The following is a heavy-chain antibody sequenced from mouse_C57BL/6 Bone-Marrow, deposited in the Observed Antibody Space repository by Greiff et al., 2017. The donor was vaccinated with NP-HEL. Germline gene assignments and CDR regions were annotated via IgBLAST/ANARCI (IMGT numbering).Heavy chain of an antibody. Sequence: VQLQQSGAELARPGASVKLSCKASGYTFTSYGISWVKQRTGPGLEWIGEIYPRSGNTYYNEKFKGKATLTADKSSSTAYMELRSLTSEDSAVYFCARDYYYGSSPYYFDYWGQGTTLTVSS. CDR1: GYTFTSYG. J-gene: IGHJ2*01. CDR2: IYPRSGNT. V-gene: IGHV1-81*01. D-gene: IGHD1-1*01. CDR3: ARDYYYGSSPYYFDY.